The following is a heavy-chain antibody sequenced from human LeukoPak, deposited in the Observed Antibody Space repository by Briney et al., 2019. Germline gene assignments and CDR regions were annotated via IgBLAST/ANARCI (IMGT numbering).Heavy chain of an antibody. Sequence: SGTLSLTCAVSDGSISSSNWWSWVRPPPGKGLEWIGEIYHSGSTNYNPSLKSRVTISVDKSKNQFSLKLSSVTAADTAVYYCARWPVSAGTRFDYWGQGTMVTVSS. CDR2: IYHSGST. CDR1: DGSISSSNW. J-gene: IGHJ4*02. V-gene: IGHV4-4*02. CDR3: ARWPVSAGTRFDY. D-gene: IGHD6-13*01.